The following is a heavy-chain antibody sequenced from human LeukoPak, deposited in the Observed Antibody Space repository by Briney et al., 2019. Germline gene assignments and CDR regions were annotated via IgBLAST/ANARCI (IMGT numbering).Heavy chain of an antibody. CDR2: INPKSGGT. D-gene: IGHD3-3*01. Sequence: ASVKVSCKASGYTFTEYYIHWMRQVPGHGLEWMGWINPKSGGTDFAPNLRDRVTLTSDTSITTAYMEITSLTTDDIAVYYCARDLASRMSGVAHLTPDEGDTWGQGTLVTVSS. CDR3: ARDLASRMSGVAHLTPDEGDT. CDR1: GYTFTEYY. J-gene: IGHJ5*02. V-gene: IGHV1-2*02.